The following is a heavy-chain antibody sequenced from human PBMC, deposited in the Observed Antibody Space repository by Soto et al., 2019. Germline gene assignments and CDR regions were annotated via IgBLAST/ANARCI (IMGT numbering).Heavy chain of an antibody. D-gene: IGHD6-19*01. Sequence: VSLRLSGAASGFTFSSYAMSWVRQAPGKGLEWVSAISGSGGSTYYADSVKGRFTISRDNSKNTLYLQMNSLRAEDTAVYYCAKGIAVALYNWFDPWGQGTLVTV. J-gene: IGHJ5*02. CDR3: AKGIAVALYNWFDP. V-gene: IGHV3-23*01. CDR2: ISGSGGST. CDR1: GFTFSSYA.